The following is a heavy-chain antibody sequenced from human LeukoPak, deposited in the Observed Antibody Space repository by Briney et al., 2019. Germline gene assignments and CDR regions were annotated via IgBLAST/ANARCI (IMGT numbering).Heavy chain of an antibody. CDR3: ARDYCSSTSCYWHYFDY. CDR1: GGSFSGYY. Sequence: ETLSLTCAVYGGSFSGYYWSWIRQPPGKGLEWIGSIYSSGSTYYNPSLKSRVTISVDTSKNQFSLKLSSVTAADTAVYYCARDYCSSTSCYWHYFDYWGQGTLVTVSS. V-gene: IGHV4-34*01. D-gene: IGHD2-2*01. J-gene: IGHJ4*02. CDR2: IYSSGST.